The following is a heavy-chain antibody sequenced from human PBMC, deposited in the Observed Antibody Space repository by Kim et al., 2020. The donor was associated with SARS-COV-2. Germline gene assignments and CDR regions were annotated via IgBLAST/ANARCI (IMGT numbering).Heavy chain of an antibody. CDR1: GGTFSSYA. V-gene: IGHV1-69*13. J-gene: IGHJ4*02. D-gene: IGHD7-27*01. Sequence: SVKVSCKASGGTFSSYAISWVRQAPGQGLEWMGGIIPIFGTANYAQKFQGRVTITADESTSTAYMELSSLRSEDTAVYYCARDREGTGPRFDYWGQGTLVTVSS. CDR2: IIPIFGTA. CDR3: ARDREGTGPRFDY.